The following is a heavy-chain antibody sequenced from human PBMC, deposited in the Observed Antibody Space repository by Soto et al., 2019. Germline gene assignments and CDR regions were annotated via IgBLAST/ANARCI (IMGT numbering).Heavy chain of an antibody. Sequence: PSETLSLTCTVSGGSLSNYYWSWLRQPPGRGLEWIGHIFYSGSTNYNPSLKSRVTISVDRSKNQFSLKLSSVTAADTAVYYCARVPDVWGQGTTVTVSS. J-gene: IGHJ6*02. V-gene: IGHV4-59*12. CDR2: IFYSGST. CDR3: ARVPDV. CDR1: GGSLSNYY.